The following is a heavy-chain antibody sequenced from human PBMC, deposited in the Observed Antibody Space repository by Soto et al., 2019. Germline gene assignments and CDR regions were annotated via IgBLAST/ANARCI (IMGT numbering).Heavy chain of an antibody. CDR1: GFTFSSYA. CDR2: ISGSGGST. V-gene: IGHV3-23*01. J-gene: IGHJ5*02. CDR3: STNYYDSSGYDNWFDP. D-gene: IGHD3-22*01. Sequence: GGSLRLSCAASGFTFSSYAMSWVRQAPGKGLEWVSAISGSGGSTYYADSVKGRFTISRDNSKNTLYLQMNSLRAEDTAVYYCSTNYYDSSGYDNWFDPWGQGTLVTVSS.